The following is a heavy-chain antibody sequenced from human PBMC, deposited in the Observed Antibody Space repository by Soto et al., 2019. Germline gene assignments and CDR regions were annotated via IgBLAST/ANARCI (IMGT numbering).Heavy chain of an antibody. CDR1: GYTFTTYT. V-gene: IGHV1-3*04. J-gene: IGHJ4*02. D-gene: IGHD2-21*01. CDR3: ARDGHPGEEIALDY. CDR2: INTANGGT. Sequence: QVQLVQSGAEMKKPGASVKVSCKASGYTFTTYTLYWVHQAPGQRLEWMGWINTANGGTKHSHFFQGRVTLTNDTSASTAYLELGSLRSEDTALYYCARDGHPGEEIALDYWGQGTLVTVSS.